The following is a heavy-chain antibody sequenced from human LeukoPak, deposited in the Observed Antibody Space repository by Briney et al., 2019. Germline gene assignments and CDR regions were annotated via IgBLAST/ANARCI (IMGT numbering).Heavy chain of an antibody. CDR1: GGNFSSYA. Sequence: ASVNVSCKASGGNFSSYAISWVRQAPGQGLEWMGGIIPIFGTANYAQKFQGRVTITADESTSTAYMELSSLRSEDTAVYYCARLVGSSGGFDYWGQGTLVTVSS. CDR2: IIPIFGTA. J-gene: IGHJ4*02. V-gene: IGHV1-69*13. CDR3: ARLVGSSGGFDY. D-gene: IGHD6-6*01.